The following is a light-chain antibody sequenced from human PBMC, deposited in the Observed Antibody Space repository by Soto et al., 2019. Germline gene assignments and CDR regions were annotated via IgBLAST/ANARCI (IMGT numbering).Light chain of an antibody. V-gene: IGKV3-20*01. Sequence: EIVLTQSPGTLSLFPGERATLSCRASQSVSSSYLAWYQQKPGQTPRLLIYGASSRATGIPDRFIGSGSGTDFTLTISRLEPEDCAVYYCQQYGSSSYTFGQGTKLEIK. CDR1: QSVSSSY. CDR2: GAS. CDR3: QQYGSSSYT. J-gene: IGKJ2*01.